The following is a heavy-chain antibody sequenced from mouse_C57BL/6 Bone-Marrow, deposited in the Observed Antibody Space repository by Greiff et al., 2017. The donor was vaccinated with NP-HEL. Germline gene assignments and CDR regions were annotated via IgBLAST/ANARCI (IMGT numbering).Heavy chain of an antibody. CDR2: IYPGSGST. Sequence: QVQLQQPGAELVKPGASVKMSCKASGYTFTSYWITWVKQRPGQGLEWIGDIYPGSGSTNYNEKFKSKATLTVDTSSSTAYMQLSSLTSEDSAVYYCARGWDYYCSSYEAWYFDVWGTGTTVTVSS. CDR1: GYTFTSYW. J-gene: IGHJ1*03. D-gene: IGHD1-1*01. CDR3: ARGWDYYCSSYEAWYFDV. V-gene: IGHV1-55*01.